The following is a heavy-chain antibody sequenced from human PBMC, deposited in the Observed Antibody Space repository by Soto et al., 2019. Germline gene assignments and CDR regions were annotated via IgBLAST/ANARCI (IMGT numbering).Heavy chain of an antibody. CDR3: VSRNYDVLKGDWFDP. V-gene: IGHV4-59*11. D-gene: IGHD3-9*01. CDR2: SYYSGIT. Sequence: SETLSHTCTVSTGSITSHYWMWIRQPPGKGLEWIGYSYYSGITSYNPSLESRVTISVDTSKKQFSLKVYSVTAADTAVYYCVSRNYDVLKGDWFDPWGQGTLVTVSS. CDR1: TGSITSHY. J-gene: IGHJ5*02.